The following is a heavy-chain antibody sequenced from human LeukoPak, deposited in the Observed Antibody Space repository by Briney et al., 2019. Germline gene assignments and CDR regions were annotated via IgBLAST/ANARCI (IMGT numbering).Heavy chain of an antibody. CDR2: IKQDGSEK. V-gene: IGHV3-7*04. CDR1: GFTFSNFW. D-gene: IGHD1-26*01. Sequence: PGGSLRLSCAASGFTFSNFWMCWVRQAPGKGLEWVAAIKQDGSEKYSVDSVKGRFTISRDNAENSLYLQMSGLRAEDTAVYYCARDSGSYCLDFWGQGALVTVSS. J-gene: IGHJ4*02. CDR3: ARDSGSYCLDF.